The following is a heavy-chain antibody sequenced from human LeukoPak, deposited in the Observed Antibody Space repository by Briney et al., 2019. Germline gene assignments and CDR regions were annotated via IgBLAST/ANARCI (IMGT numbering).Heavy chain of an antibody. V-gene: IGHV3-53*05. J-gene: IGHJ1*01. CDR2: IRGNGVTT. Sequence: PSETLSLTCTVSGGSISSSSYYWGWIRQAPGKGLEWVSSIRGNGVTTYYADSVKGRFTISRDNSKNTLYLQMNSLRAADTAVYYCARGYYDSSDYEYFQHWGQGTLVTVSS. CDR3: ARGYYDSSDYEYFQH. CDR1: GGSISSSSYY. D-gene: IGHD3-22*01.